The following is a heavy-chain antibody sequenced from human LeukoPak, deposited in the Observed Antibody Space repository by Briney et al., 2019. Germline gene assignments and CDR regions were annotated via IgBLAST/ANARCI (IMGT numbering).Heavy chain of an antibody. CDR2: INHSGST. J-gene: IGHJ5*02. CDR1: GGSFSGYY. CDR3: ARGAARLVGGWFDP. D-gene: IGHD6-6*01. V-gene: IGHV4-34*01. Sequence: SETLSLTCAVYGGSFSGYYWSWIRQPPGKGLEWIGEINHSGSTNYNPSLKSRVTISVDTSKSQFSLKLSSVTAADTAVYYCARGAARLVGGWFDPWGQGTLVTVSS.